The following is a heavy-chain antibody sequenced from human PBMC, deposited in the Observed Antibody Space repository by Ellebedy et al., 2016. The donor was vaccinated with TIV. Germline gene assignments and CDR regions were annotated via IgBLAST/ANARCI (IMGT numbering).Heavy chain of an antibody. CDR1: GYTFTSYA. Sequence: AASVKVSCKASGYTFTSYAMHWVRQAPGQRLEWMGWINAGNGNTKYSQKFQGRVTITRDTSASTAYMELSSLRSEATAVDYCARDRAVAGTGTNWFDPWGQGTLVTVSS. V-gene: IGHV1-3*01. J-gene: IGHJ5*02. D-gene: IGHD6-19*01. CDR3: ARDRAVAGTGTNWFDP. CDR2: INAGNGNT.